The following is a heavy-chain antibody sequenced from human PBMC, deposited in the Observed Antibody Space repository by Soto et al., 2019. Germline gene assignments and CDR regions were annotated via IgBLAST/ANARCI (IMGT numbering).Heavy chain of an antibody. CDR1: GDSVTISDYY. CDR3: AAHDSGGYYAEY. D-gene: IGHD3-22*01. V-gene: IGHV4-39*01. Sequence: QLQLQESGPGLVKPSETLSLTCTVSGDSVTISDYYWGWIRQPPGKGLEWIGSIHYSGSTYYNPSLNGRVTISGDTSRKQFSLKLTSVTAADAAVYYCAAHDSGGYYAEYWGQGTLVTVSA. J-gene: IGHJ4*02. CDR2: IHYSGST.